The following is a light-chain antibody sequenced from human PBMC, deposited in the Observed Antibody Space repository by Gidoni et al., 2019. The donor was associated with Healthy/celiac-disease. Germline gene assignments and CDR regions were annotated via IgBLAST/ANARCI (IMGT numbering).Light chain of an antibody. CDR1: KLGDKY. CDR2: QDS. V-gene: IGLV3-1*01. Sequence: SYALTQPPPVSVSPGQTASITCAGDKLGDKYACWYQQKPGQSPGLVIYQDSKRPSGIPERFSGSNSGNTATLTISGTQAMDEADYYCQAWDSSTEVFGGGTKLTVL. CDR3: QAWDSSTEV. J-gene: IGLJ2*01.